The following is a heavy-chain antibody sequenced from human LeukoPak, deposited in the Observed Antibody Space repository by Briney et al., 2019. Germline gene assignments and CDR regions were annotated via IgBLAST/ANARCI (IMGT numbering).Heavy chain of an antibody. V-gene: IGHV3-49*03. CDR2: IRSKAYGGTT. CDR3: TRRLLWFGAEFDY. J-gene: IGHJ4*02. D-gene: IGHD3-10*01. Sequence: PGGSLRLSCTASGFTFGDYAMSGLRPAPGKGLAWVGFIRSKAYGGTTEYAASVKGRFTISRDDSKSIAYLQMNSLKTEDTAVYYCTRRLLWFGAEFDYWGQGTLVTVSS. CDR1: GFTFGDYA.